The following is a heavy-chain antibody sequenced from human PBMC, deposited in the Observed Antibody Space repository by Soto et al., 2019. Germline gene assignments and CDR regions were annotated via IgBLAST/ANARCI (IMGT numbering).Heavy chain of an antibody. CDR1: GFSFSTSGVG. CDR2: IYWDDDK. V-gene: IGHV2-5*02. Sequence: QITLKESGPTLVKPTQTLTLTCTFSGFSFSTSGVGVGWIRHPPGRALEWLALIYWDDDKRYSPSLSSSLTITKDTSKNQVVLTMDNVDPVDTATYYCAHSQCTSARCYGLDYWGQGILVTVSS. J-gene: IGHJ4*02. D-gene: IGHD2-2*01. CDR3: AHSQCTSARCYGLDY.